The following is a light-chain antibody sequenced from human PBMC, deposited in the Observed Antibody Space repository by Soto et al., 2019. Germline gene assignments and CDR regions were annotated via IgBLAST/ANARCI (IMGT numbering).Light chain of an antibody. Sequence: EIQMTKSPSSSSASVGYRVTTNCWASLPISNYLAWYQKKPGKIPNILIYAASSLESGVPSRFSGSGSGTEFNLTISSLQTEDFATYVCQLSYTTTWTGGQWP. J-gene: IGKJ1*01. CDR1: LPISNY. CDR2: AAS. V-gene: IGKV1-39*01. CDR3: QLSYTTTWT.